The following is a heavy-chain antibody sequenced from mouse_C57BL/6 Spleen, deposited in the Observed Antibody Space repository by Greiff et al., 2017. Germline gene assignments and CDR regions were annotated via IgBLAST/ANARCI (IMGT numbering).Heavy chain of an antibody. CDR2: ISDGGSYT. V-gene: IGHV5-4*03. J-gene: IGHJ2*01. Sequence: EVKLVESGGGLVKPGGSLKLSCAASGFTFSSYAMSWVRQTPEKWLEWVATISDGGSYTYYPDNVKGRFTISRDNAKNNLYLQMSHLKSEDTAMYYCARALDYWGQGTTLTVSS. CDR1: GFTFSSYA. CDR3: ARALDY.